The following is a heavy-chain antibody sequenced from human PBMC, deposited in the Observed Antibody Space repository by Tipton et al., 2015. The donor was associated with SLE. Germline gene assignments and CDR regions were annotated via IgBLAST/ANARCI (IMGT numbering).Heavy chain of an antibody. J-gene: IGHJ4*02. V-gene: IGHV4-59*11. CDR3: ARVGFYFDY. D-gene: IGHD1-26*01. CDR1: GGSISSHY. Sequence: TLSLTCTVSGGSISSHYWSWIRQPPGKGLEWIGYISYSGSTNYNPSLKSRVTISVDTSKNQFSLKLSSVTAADTAVYYCARVGFYFDYWGQGTLVTVSS. CDR2: ISYSGST.